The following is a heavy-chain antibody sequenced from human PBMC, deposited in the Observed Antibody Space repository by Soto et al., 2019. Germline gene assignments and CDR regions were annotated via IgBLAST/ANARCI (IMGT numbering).Heavy chain of an antibody. D-gene: IGHD2-2*01. CDR3: AKVTGYCSSSRCRRDYYYYYGMDV. CDR2: ISYDGGDK. J-gene: IGHJ6*02. V-gene: IGHV3-30*18. Sequence: QVQLVESGGGMVQPGRSLRLSCVASGFTFSNYGMHWVRQAPGKGLEWVAVISYDGGDKYYADSVKGRFSISRDNSKNTLYLQMNSLRAEDTAVYYCAKVTGYCSSSRCRRDYYYYYGMDVWGQGTTVTVSS. CDR1: GFTFSNYG.